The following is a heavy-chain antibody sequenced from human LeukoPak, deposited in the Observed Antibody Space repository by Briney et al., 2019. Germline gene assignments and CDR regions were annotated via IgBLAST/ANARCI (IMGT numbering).Heavy chain of an antibody. V-gene: IGHV4-34*01. D-gene: IGHD1-26*01. CDR3: ARGRGIVGAAFGIDY. J-gene: IGHJ4*02. CDR2: INHSGSN. CDR1: GFTFSNYY. Sequence: LRLSCAASGFTFSNYYMSWIRQPPGKGLEWVGEINHSGSNNYNPSLKSRVTISVDTSKNQFSLKLSTVTAADTAVYCGARGRGIVGAAFGIDYWGQGTLVTVSS.